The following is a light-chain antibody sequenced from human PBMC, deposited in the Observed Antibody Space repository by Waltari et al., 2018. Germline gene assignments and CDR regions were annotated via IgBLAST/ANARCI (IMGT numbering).Light chain of an antibody. V-gene: IGLV1-44*01. Sequence: QSALTQPPSVSGTPGQRVTISCSGSYSNIGSRAVTWYQQLPGTAPKLLLDGNDHRPSGVPDRFSCSKSGTSASLASSGLQSEDEADYYCATWDDSLNWVFGGGTKLTVL. CDR3: ATWDDSLNWV. CDR2: GND. CDR1: YSNIGSRA. J-gene: IGLJ3*02.